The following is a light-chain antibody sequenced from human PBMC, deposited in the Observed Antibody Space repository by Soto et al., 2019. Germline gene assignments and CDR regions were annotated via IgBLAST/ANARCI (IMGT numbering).Light chain of an antibody. J-gene: IGLJ2*01. CDR2: DGS. CDR3: SSYTSSSTLV. Sequence: QSVLTQPASVSGSPGQSITISCTGTSSDIGGYNYVSWYQQHPGEAPKLMICDGSNRPSGVSNRFSGSKSGNTASLTISGLQAEDEAEYYCSSYTSSSTLVFGGGTKVTVL. CDR1: SSDIGGYNY. V-gene: IGLV2-14*01.